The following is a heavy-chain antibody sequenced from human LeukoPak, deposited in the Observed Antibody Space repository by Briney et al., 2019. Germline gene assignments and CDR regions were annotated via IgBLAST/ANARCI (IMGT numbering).Heavy chain of an antibody. D-gene: IGHD3-22*01. CDR3: ARDPFASGYGFDY. CDR2: ISAYNGNT. CDR1: DYTFTSYG. V-gene: IGHV1-18*01. J-gene: IGHJ4*02. Sequence: PSVKVSCKASDYTFTSYGISWERQPPGQQLEWMGWISAYNGNTNYAQKLQGRVTMTTDTSTSTAYMEVRSLRSDDTGVYYCARDPFASGYGFDYWGQGTLVTVSS.